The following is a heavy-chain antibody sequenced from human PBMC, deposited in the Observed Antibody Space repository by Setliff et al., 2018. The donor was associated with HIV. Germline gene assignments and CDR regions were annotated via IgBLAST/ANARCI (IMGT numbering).Heavy chain of an antibody. Sequence: GGSLRLSCSSYGFTFSSFSMHWVRQAPGKGLQYVAGINGNGQTTYYGVSVKGRFTISRDNSKNTLSLQLNSLRPEDTAMYHCVRDFEYWSGVFVWGYFHFWGQGTPVTVSS. J-gene: IGHJ4*02. D-gene: IGHD3-3*01. V-gene: IGHV3-64D*08. CDR3: VRDFEYWSGVFVWGYFHF. CDR2: INGNGQTT. CDR1: GFTFSSFS.